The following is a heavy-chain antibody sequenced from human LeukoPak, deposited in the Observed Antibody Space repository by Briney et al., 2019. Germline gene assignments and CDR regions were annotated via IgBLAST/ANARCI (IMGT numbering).Heavy chain of an antibody. J-gene: IGHJ6*03. CDR2: INPNSGGT. V-gene: IGHV1-2*02. CDR3: ARDRPYDFWSGYYYYYYMDV. D-gene: IGHD3-3*01. CDR1: GYTFTGYY. Sequence: ASVKVSCKASGYTFTGYYMHWVRQAPGQGLEWMGWINPNSGGTNYAQKFQGRVTMTRDTSISTAYMGLSRLRSDDTAVYYCARDRPYDFWSGYYYYYYMDVWGKGTTVTVSS.